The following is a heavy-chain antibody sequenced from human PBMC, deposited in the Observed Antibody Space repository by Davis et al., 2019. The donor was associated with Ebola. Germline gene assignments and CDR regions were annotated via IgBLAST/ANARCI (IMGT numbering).Heavy chain of an antibody. Sequence: GESLKISCAASGFTVSSNYMSWVRQAPGKGLEWVSVIYSGGSTYYADSVKGRFTISRDNSKNTLYLQMNSLRAEDTAVYYCARDRSGSHYYYYYGMDVWGQGTTVTVSS. D-gene: IGHD1-26*01. CDR2: IYSGGST. V-gene: IGHV3-66*01. CDR3: ARDRSGSHYYYYYGMDV. CDR1: GFTVSSNY. J-gene: IGHJ6*02.